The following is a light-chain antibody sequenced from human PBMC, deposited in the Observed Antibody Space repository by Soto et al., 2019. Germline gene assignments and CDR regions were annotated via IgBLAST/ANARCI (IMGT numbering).Light chain of an antibody. CDR2: AAS. V-gene: IGKV1-12*02. CDR3: QQANSFPFT. CDR1: QGISSW. Sequence: DIQMTQSPSSVSASVGDRVTITCRASQGISSWFAWYQQKPGKAPKLLIYAASRLQSRVPSRFSGSGSGTDFTLTISSLQPEDFTTYYCQQANSFPFTSGPGTKVDIK. J-gene: IGKJ3*01.